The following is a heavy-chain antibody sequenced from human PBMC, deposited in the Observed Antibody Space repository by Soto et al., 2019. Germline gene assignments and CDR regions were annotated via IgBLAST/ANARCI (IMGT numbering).Heavy chain of an antibody. J-gene: IGHJ4*02. Sequence: TLSLTCNVSGGPIKTGDYYWNWIRQPPGKGLEWIGYVFYSGATNYSPSLKSRAAISMDTSKNQFSLSLTSVTAADTAVYYCARAGFSYGHLLFWGQGIRVTVSS. V-gene: IGHV4-30-4*01. CDR3: ARAGFSYGHLLF. CDR1: GGPIKTGDYY. D-gene: IGHD3-10*01. CDR2: VFYSGAT.